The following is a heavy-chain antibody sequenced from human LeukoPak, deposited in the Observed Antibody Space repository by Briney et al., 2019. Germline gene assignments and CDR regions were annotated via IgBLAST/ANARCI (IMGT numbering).Heavy chain of an antibody. CDR1: GFTVSSNY. Sequence: GGSLRLSCAASGFTVSSNYMSWVRQAPGKGLEWVSVIYSGGSTYYADSVKGRFTISRHNSKNTLYLQMNSLRAEDTAVYYCARDTYDSNGYSYGIFWGQGTLVTVSS. CDR2: IYSGGST. CDR3: ARDTYDSNGYSYGIF. J-gene: IGHJ4*02. V-gene: IGHV3-53*01. D-gene: IGHD3-22*01.